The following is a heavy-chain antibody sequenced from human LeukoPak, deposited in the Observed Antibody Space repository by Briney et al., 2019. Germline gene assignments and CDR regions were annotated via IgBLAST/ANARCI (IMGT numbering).Heavy chain of an antibody. Sequence: PGGSLRLSCAASGFTFSSYSMNWVRQAPGKGLEWVSSISSSSSYIYYADSVKGRFTISRDNAKNSLYLQMNSLRAEDTAVYYCASLTLGYCSSTSCYGSWGQGTLVTVSS. CDR1: GFTFSSYS. CDR2: ISSSSSYI. J-gene: IGHJ4*02. CDR3: ASLTLGYCSSTSCYGS. D-gene: IGHD2-2*01. V-gene: IGHV3-21*01.